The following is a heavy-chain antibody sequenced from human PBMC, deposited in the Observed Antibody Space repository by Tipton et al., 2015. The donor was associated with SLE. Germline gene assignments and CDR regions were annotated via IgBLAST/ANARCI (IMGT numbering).Heavy chain of an antibody. V-gene: IGHV4-4*07. CDR1: GDSISDSY. D-gene: IGHD5-12*01. CDR3: ARGRGSGYYRYFDY. J-gene: IGHJ4*02. Sequence: TLSLTCTVSGDSISDSYWNWVRQPAGKGREWIGRIYTNRDFNYNPSLKSRVSMSVDTSKSQFSLELTSVTVADTAVYYCARGRGSGYYRYFDYWGQGALVTVSS. CDR2: IYTNRDF.